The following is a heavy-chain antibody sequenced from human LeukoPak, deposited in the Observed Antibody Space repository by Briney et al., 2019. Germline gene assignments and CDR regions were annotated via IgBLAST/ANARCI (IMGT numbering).Heavy chain of an antibody. CDR2: IYSGGNT. CDR3: ARGDFGGNSGLEY. J-gene: IGHJ4*02. D-gene: IGHD4-23*01. Sequence: GGSLRLSCAASGFSVSTKYMSWVRQAPGKGLEWISLIYSGGNTYYAGSVKGRFSVSRDNSKNTVYPQMDSLRVEDTAVYYCARGDFGGNSGLEYWGQGSLVTVSS. V-gene: IGHV3-53*01. CDR1: GFSVSTKY.